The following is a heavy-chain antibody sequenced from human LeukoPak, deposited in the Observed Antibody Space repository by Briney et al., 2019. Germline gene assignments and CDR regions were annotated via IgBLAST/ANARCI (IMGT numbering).Heavy chain of an antibody. Sequence: SETLSLTCTVSGGSISSYYWSWIRQPPGEGLEWIGYIYYSGSTNYNPSLKSRVTISVDTSKNQFSLKLSSVTAADTAVYYCARMIREYYYDSSGYYAIDYWGQGTLVTVSS. V-gene: IGHV4-59*08. CDR1: GGSISSYY. J-gene: IGHJ4*02. CDR3: ARMIREYYYDSSGYYAIDY. D-gene: IGHD3-22*01. CDR2: IYYSGST.